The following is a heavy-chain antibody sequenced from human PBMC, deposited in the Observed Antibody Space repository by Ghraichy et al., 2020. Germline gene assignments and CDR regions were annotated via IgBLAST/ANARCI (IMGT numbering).Heavy chain of an antibody. V-gene: IGHV4-34*01. D-gene: IGHD3-10*01. Sequence: SQTLSLTCAVYGGSFSGYYWSWIRQPPGKGLEWIGEINHSGSTNYNPSLKSRVTISVDTSKNQFSLKLSSVTAADTAVYYCARNQIHRVWFRELYMDVWGKGTTVTVSS. CDR2: INHSGST. CDR3: ARNQIHRVWFRELYMDV. CDR1: GGSFSGYY. J-gene: IGHJ6*03.